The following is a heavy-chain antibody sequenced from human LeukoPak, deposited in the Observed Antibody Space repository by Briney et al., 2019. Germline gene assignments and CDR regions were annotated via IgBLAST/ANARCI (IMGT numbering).Heavy chain of an antibody. Sequence: GGSLRLSCAASGFTFSSYAMSWVRQAPGKGLEWVSGISGSGGSTYYADSAKGRFTISRDNSKNTLYLLMNSLRGDDTAAYYCAKGYCSSTFGCSEGFWGQGTLVTVSS. CDR1: GFTFSSYA. CDR2: ISGSGGST. J-gene: IGHJ4*02. V-gene: IGHV3-23*01. D-gene: IGHD2-2*01. CDR3: AKGYCSSTFGCSEGF.